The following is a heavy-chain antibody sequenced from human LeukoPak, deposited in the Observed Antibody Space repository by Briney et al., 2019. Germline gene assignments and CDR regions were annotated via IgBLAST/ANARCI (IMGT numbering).Heavy chain of an antibody. D-gene: IGHD4-17*01. J-gene: IGHJ3*02. CDR1: GYSFTSYW. Sequence: GESLKISCKGSGYSFTSYWIGWVRQMPGKGLEWMGIIYPGDSDTRYSPSFQGQVTISADKSISTAYLQWSSLKASDTAMYYCARSVMTTVTPRLWDAFDIWSQGTIVTVSS. CDR3: ARSVMTTVTPRLWDAFDI. V-gene: IGHV5-51*01. CDR2: IYPGDSDT.